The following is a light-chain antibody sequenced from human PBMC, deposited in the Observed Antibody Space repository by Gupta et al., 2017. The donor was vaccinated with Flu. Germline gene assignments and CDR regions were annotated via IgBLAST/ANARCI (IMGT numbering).Light chain of an antibody. Sequence: QAVVPHEPSLTLSPGGPVPTTCGSSTGAVTGDHYPYWIQQKPGQARMTLIYDTTTKPSWTPARFSGSLLGGTAALTLSGAQPEDEADYYCQPSYSSPCVFGGGTKVTVL. CDR3: QPSYSSPCV. J-gene: IGLJ3*02. CDR1: TGAVTGDHY. CDR2: DTT. V-gene: IGLV7-46*01.